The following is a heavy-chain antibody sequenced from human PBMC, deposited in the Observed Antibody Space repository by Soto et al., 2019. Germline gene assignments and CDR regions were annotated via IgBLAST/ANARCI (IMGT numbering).Heavy chain of an antibody. J-gene: IGHJ4*02. Sequence: SVKVSCKASGCTFSSYAISWVRQAPGQGLEWMGGIIPIFGTANYAQKFQGRVTITADESTSTAYMELSSLRSEDTAVYYCARVKGVYYYGSGSYYFDYWGQGTLVTVSS. V-gene: IGHV1-69*13. CDR3: ARVKGVYYYGSGSYYFDY. CDR2: IIPIFGTA. CDR1: GCTFSSYA. D-gene: IGHD3-10*01.